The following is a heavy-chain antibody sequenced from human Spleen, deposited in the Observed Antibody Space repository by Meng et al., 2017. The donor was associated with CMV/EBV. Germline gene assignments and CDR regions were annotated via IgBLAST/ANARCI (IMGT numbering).Heavy chain of an antibody. J-gene: IGHJ4*02. D-gene: IGHD6-19*01. CDR1: GLIFKNYE. V-gene: IGHV3-33*06. CDR3: AKDTGGSGWYLEY. Sequence: GESLKISCAAYGLIFKNYEMNWVRQAPGKGLEWVAVIWYDGGNKYYADSVKGRFTTSRDNSRNTLYLQMNSLRAEDTAMYYCAKDTGGSGWYLEYWGQGTLVTVSS. CDR2: IWYDGGNK.